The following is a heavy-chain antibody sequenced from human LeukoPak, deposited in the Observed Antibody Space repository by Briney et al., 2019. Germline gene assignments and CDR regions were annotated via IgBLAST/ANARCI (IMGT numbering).Heavy chain of an antibody. V-gene: IGHV3-23*01. Sequence: GCLRLSCAASGFTFSRFALTWVRQAPGKGLEWVSAISGSAGSTYYADSVKGRFIISRDNSKNTLYLEMNSLRAEDTAVYYCAKDRDYYYYYYMDVWGKGTTVTVSS. CDR1: GFTFSRFA. CDR3: AKDRDYYYYYYMDV. J-gene: IGHJ6*03. CDR2: ISGSAGST.